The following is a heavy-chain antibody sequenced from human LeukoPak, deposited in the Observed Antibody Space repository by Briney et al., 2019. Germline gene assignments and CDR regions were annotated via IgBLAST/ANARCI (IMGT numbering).Heavy chain of an antibody. J-gene: IGHJ3*02. D-gene: IGHD5-24*01. CDR2: INHSGST. V-gene: IGHV4-34*01. CDR1: GGSFSGYY. Sequence: SETLSLTCAVYGGSFSGYYWSWIRQPPGKGLEWVGEINHSGSTNYNPSLKSRVTISVDTSKNQFSLKLSSVTAADTAVYYRARVPLEMATTDAFDIWGQGTMVTVSS. CDR3: ARVPLEMATTDAFDI.